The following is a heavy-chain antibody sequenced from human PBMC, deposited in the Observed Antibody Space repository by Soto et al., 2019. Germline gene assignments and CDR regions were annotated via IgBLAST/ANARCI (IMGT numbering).Heavy chain of an antibody. Sequence: QVQLVESGGGVVQPGRSLRLSCAASGFTFSSYGMHWVRQAPGKGLEWVAVISYDGSNKYYADSVKGRFTISRDNPKNTLYLQMNSLRAEDTAVYYCAKDSFPSYDFWSAFDYWGQGTLVTVSS. V-gene: IGHV3-30*18. CDR2: ISYDGSNK. CDR3: AKDSFPSYDFWSAFDY. J-gene: IGHJ4*02. CDR1: GFTFSSYG. D-gene: IGHD3-3*01.